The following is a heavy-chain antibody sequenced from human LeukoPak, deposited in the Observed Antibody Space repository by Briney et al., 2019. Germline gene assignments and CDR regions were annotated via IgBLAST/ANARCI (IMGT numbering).Heavy chain of an antibody. CDR3: VRRCYSGGVYYYIDY. J-gene: IGHJ4*02. V-gene: IGHV4-39*01. CDR1: GGSISSSGDY. Sequence: SETLSLTCCVSGGSISSSGDYWGWIRQPPGKGLEWIGIMSYSGNSNYTPSLKSRVTISVDASTNQFSLKFTSRTAADTAVYYCVRRCYSGGVYYYIDYWGQGTLVTVSS. CDR2: MSYSGNS. D-gene: IGHD2-15*01.